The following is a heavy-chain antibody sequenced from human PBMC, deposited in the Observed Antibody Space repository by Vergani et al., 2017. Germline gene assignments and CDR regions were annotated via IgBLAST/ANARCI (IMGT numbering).Heavy chain of an antibody. Sequence: QVSLVESGGGVVQTGRSLTLTCSASGFGFKNFAMHWVRQAPGKGLEWVATISKDGTHDYYEPSVRGRFAVSRDNFKNTMYLQMNSLRAEDTAVYYCARADILTGWSWFDPWGQGTLVTVSS. CDR2: ISKDGTHD. D-gene: IGHD3-9*01. V-gene: IGHV3-30*03. CDR3: ARADILTGWSWFDP. J-gene: IGHJ5*02. CDR1: GFGFKNFA.